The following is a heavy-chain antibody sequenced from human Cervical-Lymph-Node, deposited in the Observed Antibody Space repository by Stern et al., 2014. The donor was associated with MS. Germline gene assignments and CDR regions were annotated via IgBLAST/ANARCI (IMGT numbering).Heavy chain of an antibody. CDR2: INTYKGNT. V-gene: IGHV1-18*04. CDR1: GFPFTNYA. Sequence: VQLVQSRAEVKKPGASVTVSCKASGFPFTNYAITWVRQAPGQGLEWVGWINTYKGNTNWAKKLQGRVTMTTDTSTSTAYMELRSLRSDDTAVYYCARDHRSRASDYWGQGTLVTVSS. J-gene: IGHJ4*02. D-gene: IGHD6-13*01. CDR3: ARDHRSRASDY.